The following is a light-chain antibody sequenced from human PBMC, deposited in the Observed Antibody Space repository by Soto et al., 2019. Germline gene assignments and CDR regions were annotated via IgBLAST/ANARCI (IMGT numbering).Light chain of an antibody. V-gene: IGLV1-40*01. Sequence: QSVLTQPPSVSGAPGQRVTISCTGSSSNIGAGYDVHWYQQLPGTAPKLLIYGNSNRPSGVPDRFSGSKSGNTASLTISGLQAEDEADYYCCSYALRYPIYVFGTGTKVTVL. CDR3: CSYALRYPIYV. J-gene: IGLJ1*01. CDR2: GNS. CDR1: SSNIGAGYD.